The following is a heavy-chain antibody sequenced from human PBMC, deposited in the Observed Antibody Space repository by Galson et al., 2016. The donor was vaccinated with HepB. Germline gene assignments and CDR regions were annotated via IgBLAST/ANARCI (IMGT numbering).Heavy chain of an antibody. D-gene: IGHD1-14*01. Sequence: TLSLTCTVSGGSINSGAFYWSWVRQHPGKGLEWIGYIYYSGTTHFNPSLKSRVTISVDTSKNHFSLNLTSVTAADTAVYYCARGPDRRGFDTWGQGTLVTVSS. CDR1: GGSINSGAFY. CDR2: IYYSGTT. J-gene: IGHJ5*02. V-gene: IGHV4-31*03. CDR3: ARGPDRRGFDT.